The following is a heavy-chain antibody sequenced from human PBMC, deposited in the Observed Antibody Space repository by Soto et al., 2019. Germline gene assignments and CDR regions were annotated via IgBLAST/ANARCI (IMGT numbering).Heavy chain of an antibody. CDR3: AKGHDLARDQYYYGLDV. CDR1: GFTFSTHG. Sequence: QVQLVESGGGVVQPGRSLRLSCVASGFTFSTHGIHWVRQAPGKGLEWVAVISYDGSNKYYADSVKGRFTISRDNSNDTLYLQRNSLTTADTAVYFCAKGHDLARDQYYYGLDVWGQGTTVTVSS. CDR2: ISYDGSNK. V-gene: IGHV3-30*18. J-gene: IGHJ6*02. D-gene: IGHD3-16*01.